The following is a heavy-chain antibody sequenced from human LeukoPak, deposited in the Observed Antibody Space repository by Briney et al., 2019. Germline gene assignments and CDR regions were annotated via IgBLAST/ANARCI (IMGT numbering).Heavy chain of an antibody. Sequence: GGSLRLSCAASGFTFSSYAMHWVRQAPGKGLEWVAVISYDGSNKYYADSVKGRFTISRDNSKNTLYLQMNSLRAEDTAVYYCVKNYYGSGITTDYWGRGILVTVSS. CDR2: ISYDGSNK. V-gene: IGHV3-30-3*01. D-gene: IGHD3-10*01. CDR3: VKNYYGSGITTDY. J-gene: IGHJ4*02. CDR1: GFTFSSYA.